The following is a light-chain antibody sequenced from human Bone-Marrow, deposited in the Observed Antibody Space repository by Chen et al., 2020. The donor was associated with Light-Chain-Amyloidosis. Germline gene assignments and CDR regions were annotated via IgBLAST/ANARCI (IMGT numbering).Light chain of an antibody. CDR2: KAS. V-gene: IGKV1-5*03. Sequence: DIRMTQSPPTLSASVGDRVTITCRASQDIGDWLAWFQQKPGKAPNLLIYKASNLQRGVPSRSTGSGSGTEFTLTIDSLQPDDFALYFCQQYKSYTFTFGQGTQL. CDR1: QDIGDW. J-gene: IGKJ2*01. CDR3: QQYKSYTFT.